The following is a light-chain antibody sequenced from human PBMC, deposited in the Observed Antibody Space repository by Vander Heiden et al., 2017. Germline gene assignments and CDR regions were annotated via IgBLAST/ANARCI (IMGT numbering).Light chain of an antibody. CDR1: QSVSSY. CDR2: DAS. V-gene: IGKV3-11*01. J-gene: IGKJ4*01. Sequence: EIVLTQSPATLSLSPGERATLSCRASQSVSSYLAWYQQKPGQAPRLLIYDASNRATGIPDRFSGSGSGPDFTLTISSLEPEDFAVYYWQQRSNWLTFGGGTKVEIK. CDR3: QQRSNWLT.